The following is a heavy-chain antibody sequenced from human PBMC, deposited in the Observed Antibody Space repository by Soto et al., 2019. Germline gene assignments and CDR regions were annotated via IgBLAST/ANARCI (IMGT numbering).Heavy chain of an antibody. CDR3: ARDRLWGTAMGLWYFDL. V-gene: IGHV3-30-3*01. CDR2: ISYDGSNK. Sequence: QVQLVESGGGVVQPGRSLRLSCAASGFTFSSYAMHWVRQAPGKGLEWVAVISYDGSNKYYADSVKGRFTISRDNSKNTLYLQMNSLRAEDTAVYYWARDRLWGTAMGLWYFDLWGRGTLVTVSS. CDR1: GFTFSSYA. D-gene: IGHD5-18*01. J-gene: IGHJ2*01.